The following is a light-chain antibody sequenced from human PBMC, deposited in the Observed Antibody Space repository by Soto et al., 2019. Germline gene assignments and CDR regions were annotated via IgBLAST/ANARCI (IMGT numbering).Light chain of an antibody. CDR3: AAWDYSLNRLV. CDR2: SNN. CDR1: SSNIGSNT. J-gene: IGLJ2*01. Sequence: QSVLTQPPSASGTPGQRVTISCSGSSSNIGSNTVNWYQQLPGTAPKLLIYSNNQRPSGVPDRFSGSKSGTSASLAISGLQSEDEADYYCAAWDYSLNRLVFGGGTVVTVL. V-gene: IGLV1-44*01.